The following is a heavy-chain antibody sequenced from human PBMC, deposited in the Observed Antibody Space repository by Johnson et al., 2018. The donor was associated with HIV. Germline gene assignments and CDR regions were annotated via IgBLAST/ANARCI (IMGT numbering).Heavy chain of an antibody. J-gene: IGHJ3*02. Sequence: VQLVESGGGLVQPGGSLRLSCAASAFTFSSYWMSWVRQAPGKGLEWVSYISRSGGTVYYADSVKGRFTISRDNSKNTLYLQMNSLRAEDTALYYCAKGSPYTSSWLDALDIWGQGTMVTVSS. V-gene: IGHV3-48*01. D-gene: IGHD6-13*01. CDR2: ISRSGGTV. CDR3: AKGSPYTSSWLDALDI. CDR1: AFTFSSYW.